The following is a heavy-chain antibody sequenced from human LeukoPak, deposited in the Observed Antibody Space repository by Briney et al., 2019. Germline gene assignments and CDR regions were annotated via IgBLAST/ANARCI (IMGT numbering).Heavy chain of an antibody. CDR3: ARGGMVRGVIDWFDP. D-gene: IGHD3-10*01. V-gene: IGHV4-30-4*08. CDR1: GGSISSGGYY. CDR2: IYYSGRT. J-gene: IGHJ5*02. Sequence: SETLSLTCTVSGGSISSGGYYWSWIRQHPGKGLEWIGYIYYSGRTYYNPSLKSRVTISVDTSKNQFSLKLSSVTAADTAVYYCARGGMVRGVIDWFDPWGQGTLVTVSS.